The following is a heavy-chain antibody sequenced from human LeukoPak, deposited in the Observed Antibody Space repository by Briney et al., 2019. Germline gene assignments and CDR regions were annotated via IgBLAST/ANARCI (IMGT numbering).Heavy chain of an antibody. CDR2: ISGSGGST. J-gene: IGHJ4*02. CDR3: ANGWYLDFGDY. CDR1: GFTFSSYA. V-gene: IGHV3-23*01. D-gene: IGHD6-19*01. Sequence: GGSLRLSCAASGFTFSSYAMSWVRQAPGKGLEWVSAISGSGGSTYYADSVKGRFTISRDNSKNTLYLQMNSLRTEDTAVYYCANGWYLDFGDYWGQGTLVTVSS.